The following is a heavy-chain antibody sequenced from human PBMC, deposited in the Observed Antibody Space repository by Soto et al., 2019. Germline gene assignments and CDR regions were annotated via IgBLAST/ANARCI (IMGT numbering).Heavy chain of an antibody. CDR2: ISGSGGST. J-gene: IGHJ4*02. Sequence: PGGSLRLSCAASGFTFSSYAMSWVRQAPGKGLEWVSAISGSGGSTYYADSVKGRFTISRDNSKNTLYLQMNSLRAEDTAVYYCAKLDIGYSSGWSDYWGQGTLVTVSS. CDR3: AKLDIGYSSGWSDY. CDR1: GFTFSSYA. V-gene: IGHV3-23*01. D-gene: IGHD6-19*01.